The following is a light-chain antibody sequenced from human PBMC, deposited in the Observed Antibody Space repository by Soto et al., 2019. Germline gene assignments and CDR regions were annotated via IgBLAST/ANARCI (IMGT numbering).Light chain of an antibody. V-gene: IGLV2-23*02. CDR3: CSFAGGATFI. CDR1: SNDIGGYNL. J-gene: IGLJ2*01. Sequence: QSVLTQPASVSGSPGQSITISCTGTSNDIGGYNLVSWYQQHPGKAPQLIIYEASERPSGVSDRFSGSKSGNTASLTISTLQAEDEAYYSCCSFAGGATFIFGGGTKLTVL. CDR2: EAS.